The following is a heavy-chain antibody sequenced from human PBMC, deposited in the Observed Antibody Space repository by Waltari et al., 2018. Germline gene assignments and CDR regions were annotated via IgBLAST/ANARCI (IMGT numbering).Heavy chain of an antibody. CDR2: ISYDGSNK. CDR1: GFTFSSYG. Sequence: QVQLVESGGGVVQPGRSLRLSCAASGFTFSSYGMHWVRQAPGKGLEWVAVISYDGSNKYYADSVKGRFTISRDNSKNTLYLQMNSLRAEDTAVYYCAKDLNSWYDHDAFDIWGQGTMVTVSS. CDR3: AKDLNSWYDHDAFDI. J-gene: IGHJ3*02. D-gene: IGHD6-13*01. V-gene: IGHV3-30*18.